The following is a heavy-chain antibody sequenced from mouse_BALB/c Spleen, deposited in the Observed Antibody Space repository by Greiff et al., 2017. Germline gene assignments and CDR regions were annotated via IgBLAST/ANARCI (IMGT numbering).Heavy chain of an antibody. CDR2: INSNGGST. J-gene: IGHJ2*01. V-gene: IGHV5-6-3*01. CDR1: GFTFSSYG. Sequence: EVKLMESGGGLVQPGGSLKLSCAASGFTFSSYGMSWVRQTPDKRLELVATINSNGGSTYYPDSVKGRFTISRDNAKNTLYLQMSSLKSEDTAMYYCARDDYLDYGGQGTTLTVSS. CDR3: ARDDYLDY.